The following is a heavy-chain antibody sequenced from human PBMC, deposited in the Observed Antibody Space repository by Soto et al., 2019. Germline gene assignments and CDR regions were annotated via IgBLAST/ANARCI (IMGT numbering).Heavy chain of an antibody. CDR1: GFTFSSYA. CDR3: AKRTQLLSFGENMDV. V-gene: IGHV3-23*01. CDR2: ISGSGGSP. J-gene: IGHJ6*02. D-gene: IGHD3-10*01. Sequence: PGGSLRLSCAASGFTFSSYAMSWVRQAPGKGLEWVSAISGSGGSPYYADSVKGRFTISRDNSKNTLYLQMNSLRAEDTAVYYCAKRTQLLSFGENMDVRGQGTTVTVSS.